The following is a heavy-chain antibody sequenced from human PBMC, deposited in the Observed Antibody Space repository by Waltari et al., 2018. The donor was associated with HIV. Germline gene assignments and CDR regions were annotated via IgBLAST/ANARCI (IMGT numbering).Heavy chain of an antibody. Sequence: EVQLLESGGGFVQPGGSLRLSCAASGFTFASYGMTWVRQAPGKGLEWVSATTGSSITQYADSVKGRFTISRDDSKNTVYLQMNSLRAEDSAVYYCAKDRLWSNSDYYY. CDR1: GFTFASYG. J-gene: IGHJ6*01. V-gene: IGHV3-23*01. CDR3: AKDRLWSNSDYYY. D-gene: IGHD1-26*01. CDR2: TTGSSIT.